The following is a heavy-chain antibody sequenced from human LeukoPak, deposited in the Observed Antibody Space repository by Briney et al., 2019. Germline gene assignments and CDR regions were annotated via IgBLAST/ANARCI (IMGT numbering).Heavy chain of an antibody. CDR2: IYYSGST. D-gene: IGHD4-17*01. Sequence: PSETLSLTCTVSGGSISSYYWSWIRQPPGKGLEWIGCIYYSGSTNYNPSLKSRVTISVDTSKNQFSLKLSSVTAADTAVYYCARLDYGDSKGYFDYWGQGTLVTVSS. CDR1: GGSISSYY. CDR3: ARLDYGDSKGYFDY. V-gene: IGHV4-59*08. J-gene: IGHJ4*02.